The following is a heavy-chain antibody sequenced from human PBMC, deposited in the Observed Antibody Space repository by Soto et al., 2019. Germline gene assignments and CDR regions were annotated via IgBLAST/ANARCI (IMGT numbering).Heavy chain of an antibody. CDR3: AKDRNTAMVTGDSDY. CDR1: GDSVSKYY. Sequence: SETLSLTCTVSGDSVSKYYWNWIRQPAGKGLEWIGRIHSTRSPNYNPSLKSRVTMSVDTSKNQFSLKLNLTSVTAADTAVYYCAKDRNTAMVTGDSDYWGHGTLVTVSS. V-gene: IGHV4-4*07. D-gene: IGHD5-18*01. CDR2: IHSTRSP. J-gene: IGHJ4*01.